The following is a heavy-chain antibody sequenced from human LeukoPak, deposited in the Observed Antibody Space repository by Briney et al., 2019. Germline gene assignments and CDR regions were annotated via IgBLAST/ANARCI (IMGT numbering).Heavy chain of an antibody. CDR2: ISAYNGNT. J-gene: IGHJ6*03. CDR3: ATAKHRRYYYYMDV. D-gene: IGHD2-21*01. CDR1: GYTFTSYG. Sequence: ASVKVSCKASGYTFTSYGISWVRQAPGQGLEWMGWISAYNGNTNYAQKLQGRVTMTTDTSTSTAYMELRSLRSDDTAVYYCATAKHRRYYYYMDVWGKGTTVTASS. V-gene: IGHV1-18*01.